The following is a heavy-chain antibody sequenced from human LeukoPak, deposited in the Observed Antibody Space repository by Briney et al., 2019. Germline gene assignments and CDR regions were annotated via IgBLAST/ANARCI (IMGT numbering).Heavy chain of an antibody. D-gene: IGHD4-17*01. J-gene: IGHJ6*03. CDR3: AREHGDYRYYYYYYMDV. CDR1: GGSISSGSYY. Sequence: PSETLSLTCTASGGSISSGSYYWSWIRQPAGKGLEWIGRIYTSGSTNYNPSLKSRVTISVDTSKNQFSLKLSSVTAADTAVYYCAREHGDYRYYYYYYMDVWGKGTTVTISS. V-gene: IGHV4-61*02. CDR2: IYTSGST.